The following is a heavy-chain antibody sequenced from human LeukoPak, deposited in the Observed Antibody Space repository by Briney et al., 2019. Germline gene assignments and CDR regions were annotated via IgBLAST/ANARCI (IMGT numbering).Heavy chain of an antibody. CDR2: ISGSGGST. Sequence: GGSLRLSCAASGFTFSSYAMSWVRRAPGKGLEWVSAISGSGGSTYYADSVKGRFTISRDNSKNTLYLQMNSLRAEDTAVYYCAKDQYYYDSSGLVDYWGQGTLVTVSS. CDR3: AKDQYYYDSSGLVDY. J-gene: IGHJ4*02. D-gene: IGHD3-22*01. CDR1: GFTFSSYA. V-gene: IGHV3-23*01.